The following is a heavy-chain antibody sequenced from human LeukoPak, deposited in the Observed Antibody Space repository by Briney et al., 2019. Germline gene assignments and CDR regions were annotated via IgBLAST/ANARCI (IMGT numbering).Heavy chain of an antibody. D-gene: IGHD6-6*01. Sequence: SETLSLTCTVSGDSVNSGAYYWSWLRQPAGKEPEWIGRIYPLETTNYNPSLKSRVAISVDKSKNQFSLKLSSVTAADTAVYYCARGTIAARPSIDYWGQGTLVTVSS. CDR2: IYPLETT. CDR3: ARGTIAARPSIDY. V-gene: IGHV4-61*02. CDR1: GDSVNSGAYY. J-gene: IGHJ4*02.